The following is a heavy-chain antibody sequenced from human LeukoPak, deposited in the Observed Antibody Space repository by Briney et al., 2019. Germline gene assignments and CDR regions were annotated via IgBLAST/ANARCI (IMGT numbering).Heavy chain of an antibody. D-gene: IGHD1-26*01. CDR2: INHSGST. CDR3: ARRGASSNWFDP. V-gene: IGHV4-34*01. J-gene: IGHJ5*02. CDR1: GGSFSGYY. Sequence: PSETLSLTCAVYGGSFYGGSFSGYYWSWIRQPPEKGLEWIGEINHSGSTYYSPSLKSRVTISVDPSKNQFSLKPTSVTAADTAVYYCARRGASSNWFDPWGQGTLVTVSS.